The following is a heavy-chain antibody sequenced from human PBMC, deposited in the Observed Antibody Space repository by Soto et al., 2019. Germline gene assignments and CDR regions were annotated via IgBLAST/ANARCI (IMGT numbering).Heavy chain of an antibody. V-gene: IGHV5-10-1*01. Sequence: GESLKISCKGSGYSFTSYWISWVRQMPGKGLEWMGRIDPSDSYTNYNPSFQGHVTISADKSISTAYLQWSSLKASDTAMYYCARPYPRYSSSWYAFDIWGQGTMVTVSS. CDR1: GYSFTSYW. D-gene: IGHD6-13*01. J-gene: IGHJ3*02. CDR2: IDPSDSYT. CDR3: ARPYPRYSSSWYAFDI.